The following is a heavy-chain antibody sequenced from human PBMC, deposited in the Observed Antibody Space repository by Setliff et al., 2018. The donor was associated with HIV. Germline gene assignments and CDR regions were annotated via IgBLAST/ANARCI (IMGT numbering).Heavy chain of an antibody. D-gene: IGHD4-17*01. CDR3: VRGRRYFGDYYY. CDR2: ISATGTTV. J-gene: IGHJ4*02. Sequence: PGGSLRLSCAASGFVFTDHSLHWVRQAPGEGLEWISYISATGTTVSYADSVRGRFIISRDSVRNEVYLQMKSLRVDDTALYYCVRGRRYFGDYYYWGQGTLVTVSS. CDR1: GFVFTDHS. V-gene: IGHV3-48*01.